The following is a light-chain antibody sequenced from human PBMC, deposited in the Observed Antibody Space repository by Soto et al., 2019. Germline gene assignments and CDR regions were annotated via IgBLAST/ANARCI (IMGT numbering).Light chain of an antibody. CDR3: CSYAGSSTSYV. Sequence: QSVLTQPASVSGSPGQSITISCTGTSSDFGSYNLVSWYQQHPGKAPKLMIYEGSERPSGVSNRFSGSKSGNTASLTISGLQAEDEADYYCCSYAGSSTSYVFGTGTKVTVL. J-gene: IGLJ1*01. CDR2: EGS. V-gene: IGLV2-23*01. CDR1: SSDFGSYNL.